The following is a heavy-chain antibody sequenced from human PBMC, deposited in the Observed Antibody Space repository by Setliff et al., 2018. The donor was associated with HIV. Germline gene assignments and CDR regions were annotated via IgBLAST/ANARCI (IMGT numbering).Heavy chain of an antibody. V-gene: IGHV5-51*01. D-gene: IGHD3-3*01. Sequence: PGESLKISCKGSGYSFTTYWIGWVRQMPGKGLEWMGIIYPGDSDTKYSPSFQGQVLISADNSVNTAYLQWISLKASDSAMCYCARQPSGFLLPKDAFDIWGQGTKVTVSS. CDR2: IYPGDSDT. J-gene: IGHJ3*02. CDR1: GYSFTTYW. CDR3: ARQPSGFLLPKDAFDI.